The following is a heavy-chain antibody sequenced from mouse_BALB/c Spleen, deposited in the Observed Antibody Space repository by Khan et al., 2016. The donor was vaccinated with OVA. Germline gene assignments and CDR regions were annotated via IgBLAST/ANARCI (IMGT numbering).Heavy chain of an antibody. CDR1: GYSFTSYY. J-gene: IGHJ3*01. CDR3: ARHGSNSWFAY. V-gene: IGHV1-31*01. Sequence: VQLQQSGPELMKPGASVKISCKASGYSFTSYYIHWVKQSHGKTLEWIGYIDPFNGGSTYNQKFKVKATLTVDKSSSTAYMHLSSLTSEDSAVYYCARHGSNSWFAYWCRGTLVTVSA. D-gene: IGHD1-1*01. CDR2: IDPFNGGS.